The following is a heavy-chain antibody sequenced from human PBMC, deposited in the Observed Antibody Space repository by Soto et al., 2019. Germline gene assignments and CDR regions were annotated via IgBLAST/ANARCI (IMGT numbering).Heavy chain of an antibody. V-gene: IGHV4-34*01. D-gene: IGHD5-12*01. CDR1: GGSFSGYY. J-gene: IGHJ4*02. CDR3: ARGSGYDAGEYFDY. CDR2: INHSGST. Sequence: SETLSLTCAVYGGSFSGYYWSWIRQPPGKGLEWIGEINHSGSTNYNPSLKSRVTISVDTSKNQFSLKLSSVTAADTAVYYCARGSGYDAGEYFDYWGQGTLVTVSS.